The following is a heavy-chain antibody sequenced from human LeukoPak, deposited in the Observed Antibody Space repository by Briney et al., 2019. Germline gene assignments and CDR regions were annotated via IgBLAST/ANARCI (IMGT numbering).Heavy chain of an antibody. D-gene: IGHD1-26*01. CDR3: ARDEWSGSYYRWFDP. CDR2: IYTSGST. J-gene: IGHJ5*02. CDR1: SGSISSYY. V-gene: IGHV4-4*07. Sequence: PSETLSLTCAVSSGSISSYYLSWIRQPAGKGLEWIGRIYTSGSTDYNPSLKSRVTMSVDTSKNQFSLKLTSVTAADTAVYYCARDEWSGSYYRWFDPWGQGTLVTVSS.